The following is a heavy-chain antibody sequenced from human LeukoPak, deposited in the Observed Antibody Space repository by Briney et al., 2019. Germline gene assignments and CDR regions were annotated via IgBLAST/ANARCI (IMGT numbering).Heavy chain of an antibody. D-gene: IGHD6-25*01. CDR2: IWYDGRKK. V-gene: IGHV3-33*01. J-gene: IGHJ6*02. CDR1: GFTFSSYG. CDR3: ARDTPYSSGTDGDYYYGMDV. Sequence: PGRSLRLSCAASGFTFSSYGMHWVRQAPGKGLEWVAIIWYDGRKKYYTDSVKGRFTISRDNSKNTLYLQMNSLRAEDTAVYYCARDTPYSSGTDGDYYYGMDVWGQGTTVTVSS.